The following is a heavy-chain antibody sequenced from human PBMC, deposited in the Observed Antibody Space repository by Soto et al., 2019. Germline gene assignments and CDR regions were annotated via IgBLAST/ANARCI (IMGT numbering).Heavy chain of an antibody. J-gene: IGHJ6*02. CDR3: VILEWAAAATGNYYYYYGMDV. D-gene: IGHD3-3*01. CDR1: GYTFTSYG. CDR2: ISAYNGNT. Sequence: GASVNVSCKASGYTFTSYGISWVRQAPGQGLEWMGWISAYNGNTNYAQKFQGRVTITADESTSTAYMELSSLRSEDTAVYYCVILEWAAAATGNYYYYYGMDVWGQGTTVTVSS. V-gene: IGHV1-18*01.